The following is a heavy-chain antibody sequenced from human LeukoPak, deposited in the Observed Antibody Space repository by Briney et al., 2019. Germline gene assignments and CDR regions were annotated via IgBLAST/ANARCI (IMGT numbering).Heavy chain of an antibody. D-gene: IGHD6-13*01. J-gene: IGHJ6*03. Sequence: SETLSLTCTVSGGSISNYYWSWIRQSPVKGLERIGFIYYSGSTNYNPSLKSRVTISVDTSKNQFSLKLSSVTAADTAVYYCASTPYSSSWPTYYYYMDVWGKGTTVTISS. CDR3: ASTPYSSSWPTYYYYMDV. V-gene: IGHV4-59*01. CDR2: IYYSGST. CDR1: GGSISNYY.